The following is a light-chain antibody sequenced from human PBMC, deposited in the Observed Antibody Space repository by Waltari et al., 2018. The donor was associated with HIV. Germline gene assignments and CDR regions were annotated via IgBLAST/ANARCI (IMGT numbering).Light chain of an antibody. CDR1: QSISNF. CDR3: HPYGDPTET. J-gene: IGKJ2*01. CDR2: KAS. Sequence: DIPLTQAPSTLSASVGDRVPSPRRASQSISNFLAWHQQKPGKAPKVLIYKASTLESGVPSRFSGSGSGTAFTLTIDSLQPDDFASYYCHPYGDPTETFGQGTKLQI. V-gene: IGKV1-5*03.